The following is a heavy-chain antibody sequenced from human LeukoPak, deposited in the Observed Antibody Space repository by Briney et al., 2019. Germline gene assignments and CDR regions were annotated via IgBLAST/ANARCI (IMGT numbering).Heavy chain of an antibody. J-gene: IGHJ4*02. CDR3: VRTPPNWGFDY. V-gene: IGHV1-8*01. Sequence: ASVKVSCKASGFTFTTHDINWVRQATGQGLEWLGWMSPNSGDTGYAQKFQGRVTMTSDSSISTAYMELSSLRSEDTAIYYCVRTPPNWGFDYWGQGTLVTVSS. CDR2: MSPNSGDT. CDR1: GFTFTTHD. D-gene: IGHD7-27*01.